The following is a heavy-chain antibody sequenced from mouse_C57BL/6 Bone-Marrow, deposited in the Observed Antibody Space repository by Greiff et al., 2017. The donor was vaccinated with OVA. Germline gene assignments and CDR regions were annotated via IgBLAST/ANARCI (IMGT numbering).Heavy chain of an antibody. CDR3: ARGLYGSSYDAMDY. V-gene: IGHV1-26*01. CDR1: GYTFTDYY. CDR2: INPNNGGT. J-gene: IGHJ4*01. D-gene: IGHD1-1*01. Sequence: EVQLQQSGPELVKPGASVKISCKASGYTFTDYYMNWVKQSHGKSLEWIGDINPNNGGTSYNQKFKGKATLTVDKSSSTAYMELRSLTSEDSAVYYCARGLYGSSYDAMDYWGQGTSVTVSS.